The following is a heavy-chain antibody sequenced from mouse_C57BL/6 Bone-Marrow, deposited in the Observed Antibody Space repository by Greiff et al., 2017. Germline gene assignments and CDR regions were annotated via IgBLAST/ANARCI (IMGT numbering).Heavy chain of an antibody. D-gene: IGHD2-1*01. V-gene: IGHV1-66*01. J-gene: IGHJ3*01. Sequence: QVHVKQSGPELVKPGASVKISCKASGYSFTSYYIHWVKQRPGQGLEWIGWIYPGSGNTKYNEKFKGKATLTADTSSSTAYMQLSSLTSEDSAVYYCARPLIYYGNYVGFAYWGQGTLVTVSA. CDR2: IYPGSGNT. CDR1: GYSFTSYY. CDR3: ARPLIYYGNYVGFAY.